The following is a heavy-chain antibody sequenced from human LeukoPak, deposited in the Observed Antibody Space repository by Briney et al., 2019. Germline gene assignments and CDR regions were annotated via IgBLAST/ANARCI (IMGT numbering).Heavy chain of an antibody. V-gene: IGHV4-31*03. CDR3: ASLSVGYDILTGYHSTFDY. CDR2: IYYSGST. D-gene: IGHD3-9*01. J-gene: IGHJ4*02. Sequence: PSETLSLTCTVSGGSISSGGYYWSWIRQHPGKGLEWIGYIYYSGSTYYNPSLKSRVTISVDTSKNQFSLKLSSVTAADTAVYYCASLSVGYDILTGYHSTFDYWGQGTLVTVSS. CDR1: GGSISSGGYY.